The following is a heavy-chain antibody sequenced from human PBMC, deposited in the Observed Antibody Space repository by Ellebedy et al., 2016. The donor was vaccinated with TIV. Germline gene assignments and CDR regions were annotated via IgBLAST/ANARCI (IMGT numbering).Heavy chain of an antibody. CDR1: GYSFTSYW. D-gene: IGHD2-15*01. CDR3: ARPRWGLDCSGGSCYSRADAFDI. V-gene: IGHV5-51*01. CDR2: IYPGDSDT. Sequence: GESLKISCKGSGYSFTSYWIGWVRQMPGKGLEWMGIIYPGDSDTRYSPSFQGQVTISADKSIRTAYLQWSSLKASDTAMYYCARPRWGLDCSGGSCYSRADAFDIWGQGTMVTVSS. J-gene: IGHJ3*02.